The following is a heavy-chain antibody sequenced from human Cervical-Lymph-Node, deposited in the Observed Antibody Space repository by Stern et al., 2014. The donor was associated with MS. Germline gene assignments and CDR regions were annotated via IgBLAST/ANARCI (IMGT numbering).Heavy chain of an antibody. Sequence: VQLVQSGAEVKKPGSSVKVSCNASGDTFSSYALNWVRQVPGQGLERTGGITPVFGTTNYAQKFQGRVTITADKSTNTAYMELMTLRSEDTAVYYCARGGGLVGYFDYWGQGTLVSVSS. CDR2: ITPVFGTT. V-gene: IGHV1-69*06. CDR3: ARGGGLVGYFDY. J-gene: IGHJ4*02. D-gene: IGHD1-26*01. CDR1: GDTFSSYA.